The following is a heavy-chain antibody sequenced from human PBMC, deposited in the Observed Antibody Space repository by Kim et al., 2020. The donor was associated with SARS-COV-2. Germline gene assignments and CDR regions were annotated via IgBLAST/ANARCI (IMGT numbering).Heavy chain of an antibody. Sequence: GGSLRLSCAASGFTFSSYEMNWVRQAPGKGLEWVSYISSSGSTIYYADSVKGRFTISRDNAKNSLYLQMNSLRAEDTAVYYCARVSDGANHYWGQGTLVTVSS. J-gene: IGHJ4*02. CDR1: GFTFSSYE. D-gene: IGHD4-17*01. V-gene: IGHV3-48*03. CDR2: ISSSGSTI. CDR3: ARVSDGANHY.